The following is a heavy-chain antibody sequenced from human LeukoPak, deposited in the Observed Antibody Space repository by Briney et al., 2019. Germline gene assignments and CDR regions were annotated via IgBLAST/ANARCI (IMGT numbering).Heavy chain of an antibody. CDR1: GFTFSSHW. D-gene: IGHD3-9*01. CDR2: IKSDGSST. Sequence: GGSLRLSCATPGFTFSSHWMHWVRQAPGKGLVWVSRIKSDGSSTDYAASVKGRFTISRDNAKNTLFLQMTSLRAEDTAVYYCVRLYFDWGQGTLVTVSS. J-gene: IGHJ4*02. V-gene: IGHV3-74*01. CDR3: VRLYFD.